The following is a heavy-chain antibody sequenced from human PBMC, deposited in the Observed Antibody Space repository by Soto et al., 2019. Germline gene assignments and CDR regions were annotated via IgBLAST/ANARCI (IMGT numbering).Heavy chain of an antibody. CDR3: ARGRDSSGWHGVVWFDP. D-gene: IGHD6-19*01. Sequence: PSETLSLTCTVSGGSISIYYWSWIRHPPGKGLEWIGYIYYSGSTNYNPSLKSRVTISVDTSKNQFSLKLSSVTAADTAVYYCARGRDSSGWHGVVWFDPWGQGTLVTVS. CDR2: IYYSGST. J-gene: IGHJ5*02. CDR1: GGSISIYY. V-gene: IGHV4-59*01.